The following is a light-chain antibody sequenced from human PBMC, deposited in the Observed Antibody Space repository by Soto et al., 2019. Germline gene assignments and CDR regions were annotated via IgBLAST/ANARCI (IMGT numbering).Light chain of an antibody. CDR3: SSYAGSTIWV. Sequence: ALTQPPSASGSPGQSVTISCTGTSSDVGGYNYVSWYQQHPGKAPKLMIYEVSKRPSGVPDRFSGSKSGNTASLTVSGLQAEDEADYYCSSYAGSTIWVFGGGTKVTVL. J-gene: IGLJ2*01. CDR2: EVS. V-gene: IGLV2-8*01. CDR1: SSDVGGYNY.